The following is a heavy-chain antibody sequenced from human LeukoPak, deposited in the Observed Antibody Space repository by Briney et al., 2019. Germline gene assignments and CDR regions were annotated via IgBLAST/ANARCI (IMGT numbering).Heavy chain of an antibody. J-gene: IGHJ5*02. Sequence: VSVKVSCKASGYTFTSYGISWVRQAPGQGLEWMGWISAYNGNTNYAQKLQGRVTMTTDTSTSTAYMELRSLRSDDTAVYYCARADYLHPPNWFDPWGQGTLVTVSS. V-gene: IGHV1-18*01. D-gene: IGHD4/OR15-4a*01. CDR1: GYTFTSYG. CDR3: ARADYLHPPNWFDP. CDR2: ISAYNGNT.